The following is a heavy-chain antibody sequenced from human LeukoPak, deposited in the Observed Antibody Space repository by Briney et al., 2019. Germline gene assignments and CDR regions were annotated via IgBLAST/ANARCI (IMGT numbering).Heavy chain of an antibody. V-gene: IGHV1-2*06. J-gene: IGHJ3*02. D-gene: IGHD1-1*01. CDR1: GYTYTGYY. Sequence: ASVKVSCKASGYTYTGYYMHWVRQAPGQGLEWMGRINPNSGGTNYAQKFQGRVTMTRDTSISTAYMELSRLRSDDTAVYYCASSTTGTTGDAFDIWGQGTMVTVSS. CDR3: ASSTTGTTGDAFDI. CDR2: INPNSGGT.